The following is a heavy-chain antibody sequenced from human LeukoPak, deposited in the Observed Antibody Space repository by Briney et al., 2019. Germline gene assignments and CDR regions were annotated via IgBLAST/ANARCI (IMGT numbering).Heavy chain of an antibody. J-gene: IGHJ3*02. V-gene: IGHV4-59*01. CDR2: IYYSGST. Sequence: SETLSLTCTVSGVSISSYYWSWIRQPPGKGLEWIGYIYYSGSTNYNPSLKSRVTISVDTSKNQFSLKLSSVTAADTAVYYCARVLWFGDAFDIWGQGTMVTVSS. D-gene: IGHD3-10*01. CDR1: GVSISSYY. CDR3: ARVLWFGDAFDI.